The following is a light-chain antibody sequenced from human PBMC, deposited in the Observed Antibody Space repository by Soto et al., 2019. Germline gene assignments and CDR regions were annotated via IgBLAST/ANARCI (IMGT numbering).Light chain of an antibody. CDR2: KTS. V-gene: IGKV1-5*03. CDR1: QSISIW. J-gene: IGKJ1*01. Sequence: DIHMTQSPSTLSASVGDRVTITCRASQSISIWLAWYQQKPGKAPNLLIYKTSSLETGVPSRFSGSGSGTESTLTTGTLQPDDVATNYSHRRKDYSWRFGQGTKVEVK. CDR3: HRRKDYSWR.